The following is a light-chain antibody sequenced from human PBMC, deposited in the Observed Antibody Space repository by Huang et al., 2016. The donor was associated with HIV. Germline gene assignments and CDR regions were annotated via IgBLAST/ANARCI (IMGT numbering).Light chain of an antibody. V-gene: IGKV3-11*01. CDR3: QQRSTLIT. J-gene: IGKJ5*01. Sequence: DIVLTQSPDTLSLSPGQRASLFCRASHPIGSSLAWYQHTPGQAPRLLIYDAFNRATDIAARFSGSGSGTDFTLTISSLKVEDFAFYYCQQRSTLITFGQGTRLE. CDR2: DAF. CDR1: HPIGSS.